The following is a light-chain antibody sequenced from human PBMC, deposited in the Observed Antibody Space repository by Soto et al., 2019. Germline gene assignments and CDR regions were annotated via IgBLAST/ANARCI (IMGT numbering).Light chain of an antibody. CDR3: SSYAGSNIFYV. CDR2: EVT. CDR1: SSDVGGYDY. Sequence: QSSLTQPPSASGSPGQSVTISCAGTSSDVGGYDYVSWYQQHPGKAPKLMIYEVTKRPSGVPDRFSGSESGNTASLTVSGLQAEDEADYYCSSYAGSNIFYVFGTGTKLTVL. J-gene: IGLJ1*01. V-gene: IGLV2-8*01.